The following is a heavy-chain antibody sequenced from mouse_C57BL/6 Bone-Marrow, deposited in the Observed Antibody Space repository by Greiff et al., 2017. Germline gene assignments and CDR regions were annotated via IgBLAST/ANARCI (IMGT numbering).Heavy chain of an antibody. CDR2: IDRSGSYT. V-gene: IGHV1-69*01. CDR1: GYTFTSYW. J-gene: IGHJ2*01. CDR3: ALCYFDY. Sequence: VQLQQSGAELVMPGASVKLSCKASGYTFTSYWMHWVQQRPGQGLEWIGEIDRSGSYTNYNQKFQGKSTFTVDKSSSTAYMQLRSLTSEDSAVYYCALCYFDYWGQGTTLTVSS.